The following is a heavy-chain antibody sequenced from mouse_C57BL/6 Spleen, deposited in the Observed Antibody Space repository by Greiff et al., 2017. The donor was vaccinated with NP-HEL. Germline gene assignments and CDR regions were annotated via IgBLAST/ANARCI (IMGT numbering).Heavy chain of an antibody. Sequence: VQLQQSGAELAKPGASVKLSCKASGYTFTSYWMHWVKQRPGQGLEWIGYINPSSGYTQYNQKFKDTATLTADKSYSTAYMQLSSLTYEDSAVYYCARGIGIPLYAMDYWGQGTSVTVSS. J-gene: IGHJ4*01. CDR2: INPSSGYT. D-gene: IGHD1-1*02. CDR1: GYTFTSYW. V-gene: IGHV1-7*01. CDR3: ARGIGIPLYAMDY.